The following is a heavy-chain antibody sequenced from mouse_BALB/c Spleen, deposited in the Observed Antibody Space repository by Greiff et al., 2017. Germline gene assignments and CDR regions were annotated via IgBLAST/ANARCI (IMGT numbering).Heavy chain of an antibody. CDR3: ARFTTARGNWYFDV. J-gene: IGHJ1*01. D-gene: IGHD1-2*01. Sequence: QVQLQQSGAELAKPGASVKMSCKASGYTFTSYWMHWVKQRPGQGLEWIGYINPSTGYTEYNQKFKDKATLTADKSSSTAYMQLSSLTSEDSAVYYCARFTTARGNWYFDVWGAGTTVTVSS. CDR1: GYTFTSYW. CDR2: INPSTGYT. V-gene: IGHV1-7*01.